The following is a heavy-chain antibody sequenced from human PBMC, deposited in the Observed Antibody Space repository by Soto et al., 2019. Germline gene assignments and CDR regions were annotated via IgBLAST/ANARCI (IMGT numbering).Heavy chain of an antibody. J-gene: IGHJ3*02. V-gene: IGHV3-23*01. CDR3: AHPRGYGVFDAVDI. Sequence: PGGSLRLSCAASGFIFSTHAMNWVRQAPGKGLEWVSAISGSGDSAYYAESVRGRFTISRDNSINTLYLQMRSLRPEDTAVYYCAHPRGYGVFDAVDIWGQGTMVTVSS. D-gene: IGHD4-17*01. CDR2: ISGSGDSA. CDR1: GFIFSTHA.